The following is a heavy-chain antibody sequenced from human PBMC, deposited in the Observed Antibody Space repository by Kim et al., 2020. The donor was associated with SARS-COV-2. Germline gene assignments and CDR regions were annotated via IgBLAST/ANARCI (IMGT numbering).Heavy chain of an antibody. D-gene: IGHD3-10*01. CDR1: GFTFSSYW. CDR2: ISGDGTET. Sequence: GGSLRLSCAASGFTFSSYWMSWVRQPPGKGLEWVSFISGDGTETSYADSVKGRFTVSRDSAKNTLYLQMNSLRADDTAVYYCVKGSPLGDYWGQGTLVTV. V-gene: IGHV3-23*01. J-gene: IGHJ4*02. CDR3: VKGSPLGDY.